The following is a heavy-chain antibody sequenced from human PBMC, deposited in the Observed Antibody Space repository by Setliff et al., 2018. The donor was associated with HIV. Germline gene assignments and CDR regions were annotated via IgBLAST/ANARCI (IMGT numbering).Heavy chain of an antibody. Sequence: EASVKVSCKASGYTFTSYDINWVRQATGQGLEWMGWINPNSGGTNYAQKFQGRVTMTRDTSISTAFMDLSRLRSDDTAVYYCARDPGYKSSWYGAFDIWGQGTMVTVSS. D-gene: IGHD6-13*01. V-gene: IGHV1-2*02. CDR2: INPNSGGT. J-gene: IGHJ3*02. CDR3: ARDPGYKSSWYGAFDI. CDR1: GYTFTSYD.